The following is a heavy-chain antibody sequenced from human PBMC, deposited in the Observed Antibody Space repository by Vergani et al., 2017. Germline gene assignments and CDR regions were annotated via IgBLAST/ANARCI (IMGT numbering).Heavy chain of an antibody. Sequence: QVQLQESGPGLVKPSQTLSLTCTVSGASINNDFYYWHWLRQPAGKGLEWIRRIYVSGITDYNSSLQSRVSMSVDTSKNQFSLTLTSVTAADTAVYYCARDPDIVVVPAAPYYYYYYGMDVWGQGTTVTVSS. CDR1: GASINNDFYY. D-gene: IGHD2-2*01. J-gene: IGHJ6*02. CDR2: IYVSGIT. CDR3: ARDPDIVVVPAAPYYYYYYGMDV. V-gene: IGHV4-61*02.